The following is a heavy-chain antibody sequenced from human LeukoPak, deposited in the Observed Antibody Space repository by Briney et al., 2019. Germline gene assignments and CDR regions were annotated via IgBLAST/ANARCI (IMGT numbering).Heavy chain of an antibody. J-gene: IGHJ4*02. CDR3: ARFSGSYFSFFDY. CDR2: IYYSGST. D-gene: IGHD1-26*01. Sequence: KPSETLSLTCTVSGGSISSSSYYWGWIRQPPGKGLEWIGCIYYSGSTYYNPSLKSRVTISVDTSKNQFSLKLSSVTAADTAVYYCARFSGSYFSFFDYWGQGALVTVSS. V-gene: IGHV4-39*01. CDR1: GGSISSSSYY.